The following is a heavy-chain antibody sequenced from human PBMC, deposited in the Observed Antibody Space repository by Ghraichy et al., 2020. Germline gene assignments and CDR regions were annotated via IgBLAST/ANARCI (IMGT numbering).Heavy chain of an antibody. D-gene: IGHD2-2*01. V-gene: IGHV3-21*01. CDR1: GFTFSSYS. Sequence: GGSLRLSCAASGFTFSSYSMNWVRQAPGKGLEWVSSISSSSSSYIYYADSVKGRFTISRDNAKNSLYLQMNSLRAEDTAVYYCARKSYQPPHYYYMNVWGKGTTVTVSS. CDR3: ARKSYQPPHYYYMNV. CDR2: ISSSSSSYI. J-gene: IGHJ6*03.